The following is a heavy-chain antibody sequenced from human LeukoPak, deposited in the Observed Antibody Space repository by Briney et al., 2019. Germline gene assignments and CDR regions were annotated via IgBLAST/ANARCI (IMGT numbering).Heavy chain of an antibody. J-gene: IGHJ4*02. V-gene: IGHV3-7*01. Sequence: XSXXASGXTFSNYWMSWVRQAPGKGLEWVAHINQDGSEEHYMDSVKARFIISRDNAKNSLSLQMDSLRAEDTAVYYCVRDGGVSGYDLLDYWGQGTLVTVSS. D-gene: IGHD5-12*01. CDR2: INQDGSEE. CDR1: GXTFSNYW. CDR3: VRDGGVSGYDLLDY.